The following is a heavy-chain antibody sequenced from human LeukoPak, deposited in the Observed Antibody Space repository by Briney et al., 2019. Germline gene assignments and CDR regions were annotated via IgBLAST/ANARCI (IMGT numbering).Heavy chain of an antibody. CDR3: ATSGGEQQLVRWDWFDP. D-gene: IGHD6-13*01. Sequence: SETLSLTCAVYGGSFSGYYWSWIRQPPGKGLEWIGEINHSGSTNYNPSLKSRVTISVDTSKNQFSLKLSSVTAADTAVYYCATSGGEQQLVRWDWFDPWGQGTLVTVSS. J-gene: IGHJ5*02. CDR1: GGSFSGYY. CDR2: INHSGST. V-gene: IGHV4-34*01.